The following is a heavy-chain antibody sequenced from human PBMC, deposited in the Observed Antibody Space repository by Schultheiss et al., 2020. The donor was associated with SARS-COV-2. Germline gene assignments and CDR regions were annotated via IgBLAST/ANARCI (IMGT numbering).Heavy chain of an antibody. D-gene: IGHD2-2*01. CDR3: ASQTRDIVVVPAASYYYYYYMDV. CDR1: GYSISSGYY. J-gene: IGHJ6*03. Sequence: SETLSLTCAVSGYSISSGYYWGWIRQPPGKGLEWIGSIYTSGSTNYNPSLKSRVTISVDTSKNQFSLKLSSVTAADTAVYYCASQTRDIVVVPAASYYYYYYMDVWGKGTTVTVSS. CDR2: IYTSGST. V-gene: IGHV4-38-2*01.